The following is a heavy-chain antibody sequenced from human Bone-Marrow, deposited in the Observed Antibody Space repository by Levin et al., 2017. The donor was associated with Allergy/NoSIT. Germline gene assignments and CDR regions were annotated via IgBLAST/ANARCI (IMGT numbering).Heavy chain of an antibody. D-gene: IGHD3-10*01. CDR1: GFIFTQAS. J-gene: IGHJ4*02. V-gene: IGHV3-15*01. CDR3: ATERGYSGSKIFDY. CDR2: IKTNTEGGAT. Sequence: SCAASGFIFTQASMSWVRQAPGKGLEWVGRIKTNTEGGATDSAAPVKGRFTISRDDSKNTLYLQMNSLKTEDTALYYCATERGYSGSKIFDYWGQGTLVTVSS.